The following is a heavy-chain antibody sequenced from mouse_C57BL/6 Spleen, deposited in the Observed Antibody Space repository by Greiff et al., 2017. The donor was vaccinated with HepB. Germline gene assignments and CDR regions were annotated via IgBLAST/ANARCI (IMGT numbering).Heavy chain of an antibody. CDR1: GFSLTSYG. CDR3: ASLYDGPFAY. V-gene: IGHV2-2*01. Sequence: QVQLKESGPGLVQPSQSLSITCTVSGFSLTSYGVHWVRQSPGKGLEWLGVIWSGGSTDYNAAFISRLSISKDNSKSQVFFKMNSLQADDTAIDYCASLYDGPFAYWGQGTLVTVSA. CDR2: IWSGGST. J-gene: IGHJ3*01. D-gene: IGHD2-3*01.